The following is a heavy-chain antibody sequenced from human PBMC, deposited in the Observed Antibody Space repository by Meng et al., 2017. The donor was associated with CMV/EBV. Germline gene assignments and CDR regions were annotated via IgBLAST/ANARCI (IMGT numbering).Heavy chain of an antibody. D-gene: IGHD3-3*01. CDR1: GFTFSSYS. CDR2: ISSSSSTI. V-gene: IGHV3-48*04. CDR3: ARGSWDYDFWSGQNGDY. Sequence: ETLPLTCAASGFTFSSYSMNWVRQAPGKGLEWVSYISSSSSTIYYADSVKGRFTISRDNAKNSLYLQMNSLRAEDTAVYYCARGSWDYDFWSGQNGDYWGQGTLVTVSS. J-gene: IGHJ4*02.